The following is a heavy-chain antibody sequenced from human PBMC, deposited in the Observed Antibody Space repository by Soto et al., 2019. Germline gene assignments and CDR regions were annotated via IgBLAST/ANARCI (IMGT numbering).Heavy chain of an antibody. CDR1: GFTFSNNA. CDR2: ISYDGSNK. V-gene: IGHV3-30-3*01. CDR3: ARGTTTSAFSAMDV. Sequence: QVQLVESGGGVVQPGRSLRLSCAASGFTFSNNAMDWVRQAPGKGLEWVAVISYDGSNKYIAESLKGRFTISRDNSKNALFLQMNSPIAEDTAVYYCARGTTTSAFSAMDVWGQGTTVTVSS. J-gene: IGHJ6*02. D-gene: IGHD1-1*01.